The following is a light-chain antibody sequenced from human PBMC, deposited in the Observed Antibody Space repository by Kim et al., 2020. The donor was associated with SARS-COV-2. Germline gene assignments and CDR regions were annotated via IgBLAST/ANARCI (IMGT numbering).Light chain of an antibody. CDR3: MQALQTPPWT. J-gene: IGKJ1*01. V-gene: IGKV2-28*01. CDR2: LGS. Sequence: ASISCRSSQSLLHSNGYNYLDWYLQKPGQSPQLLIYLGSNRASGVPDGFSGSGSGTDFTLKISRVEAEDVGVYYCMQALQTPPWTFGQGTKVDIK. CDR1: QSLLHSNGYNY.